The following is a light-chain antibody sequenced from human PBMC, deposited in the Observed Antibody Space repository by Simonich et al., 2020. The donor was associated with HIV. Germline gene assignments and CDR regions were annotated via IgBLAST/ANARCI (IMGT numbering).Light chain of an antibody. V-gene: IGKV4-1*01. CDR3: QQYYSTPIT. CDR2: WAS. J-gene: IGKJ5*01. CDR1: QSVLYSSNNKNY. Sequence: DIVMTQSPDSLAVSLGERATINCKSSQSVLYSSNNKNYLAWYQQKPGQSPKLLIYWASTRESGVPDRFSGSLSGTDFTLTISSLQAEDVAVYYCQQYYSTPITFGQGTRL.